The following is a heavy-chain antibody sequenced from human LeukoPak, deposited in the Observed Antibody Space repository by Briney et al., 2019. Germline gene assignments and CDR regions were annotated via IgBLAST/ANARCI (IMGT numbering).Heavy chain of an antibody. D-gene: IGHD1-1*01. CDR3: ARVGDWNDLVY. CDR2: IYYTGST. Sequence: SETLSLTCTVSGGSISSYYWSWIRQPPGKGLEWIEYIYYTGSTNYNPSLKSRVTISVDTSKNQFSLKLNSVTAADTAVYYCARVGDWNDLVYWGQGTLVTVSS. CDR1: GGSISSYY. V-gene: IGHV4-59*01. J-gene: IGHJ4*02.